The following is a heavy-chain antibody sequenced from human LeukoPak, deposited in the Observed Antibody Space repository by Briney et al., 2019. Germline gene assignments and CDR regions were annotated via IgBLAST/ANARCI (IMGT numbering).Heavy chain of an antibody. Sequence: SETLSLTCIVSGGSISSYYWSWIRQPPGKGLEWIGNIYYRGSTNYNPSLNSRVIMSVDTTNNQFSLRLSSVTAADTAIYYCARDASYYYDSSGYSPLNWFDPWGQGTLVTVSS. V-gene: IGHV4-59*01. D-gene: IGHD3-22*01. J-gene: IGHJ5*02. CDR3: ARDASYYYDSSGYSPLNWFDP. CDR1: GGSISSYY. CDR2: IYYRGST.